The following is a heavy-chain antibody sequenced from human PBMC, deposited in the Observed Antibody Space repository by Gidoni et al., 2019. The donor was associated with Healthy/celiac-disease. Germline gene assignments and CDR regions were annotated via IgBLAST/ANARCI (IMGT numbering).Heavy chain of an antibody. CDR3: ASLGGATKDFDS. D-gene: IGHD1-26*01. V-gene: IGHV3-48*02. J-gene: IGHJ4*02. Sequence: EVQLVESGGGLVQPGGSLRLTCAASGFTFSSYSMNWVRQAPGKGLEWVSYISSSSSTIYYANSLKGRSTISRDNAKNSLYLKWTSLGDEDTACYYGASLGGATKDFDSWGQGTLFTFSS. CDR1: GFTFSSYS. CDR2: ISSSSSTI.